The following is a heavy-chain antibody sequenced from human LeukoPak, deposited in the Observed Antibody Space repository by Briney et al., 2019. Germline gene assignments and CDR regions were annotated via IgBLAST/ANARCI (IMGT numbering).Heavy chain of an antibody. CDR3: ASPRSYYDSSGYYIS. V-gene: IGHV4-61*01. D-gene: IGHD3-22*01. J-gene: IGHJ5*02. CDR1: GGSVSSGSYY. Sequence: PSETLSLTCTVSGGSVSSGSYYWSWIRRPPGKGLEWIGYIYYSGSTNYNPSLKSRVTISVDTSKNQFSLKLSSVTAADTAVYYCASPRSYYDSSGYYISWGQGTLVTVSS. CDR2: IYYSGST.